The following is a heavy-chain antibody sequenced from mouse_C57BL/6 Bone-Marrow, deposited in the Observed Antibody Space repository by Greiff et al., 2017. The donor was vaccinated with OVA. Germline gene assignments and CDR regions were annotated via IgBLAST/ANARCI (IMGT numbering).Heavy chain of an antibody. V-gene: IGHV14-4*01. D-gene: IGHD1-1*01. CDR3: TLGFITTVVATRDY. J-gene: IGHJ2*01. CDR1: GFNIKDDY. Sequence: EVQLQESGAELVRPGASVKLYCTASGFNIKDDYMHWVKQRPEQGLEWIGWIDPENGDTEYASKFQGKATITADTSSNTAYLQLSSLTSEDTAVYYCTLGFITTVVATRDYWGQGTTLTVSS. CDR2: IDPENGDT.